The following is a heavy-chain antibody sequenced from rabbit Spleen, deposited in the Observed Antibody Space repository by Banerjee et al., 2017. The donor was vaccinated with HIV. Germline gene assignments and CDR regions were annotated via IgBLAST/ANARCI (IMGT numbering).Heavy chain of an antibody. V-gene: IGHV1S40*01. D-gene: IGHD7-1*01. CDR2: IAAGSGGTT. J-gene: IGHJ4*01. Sequence: QSLEESGGGLVQPEGSLTLTCTASGFSFISGYYMCWVRQAPGKGLEWIACIAAGSGGTTYYANWAKGRFTISKTSSTTVTLQMTSLTAADTATYFCARFYAGYGDFGYAAMWGPGTLVTVS. CDR3: ARFYAGYGDFGYAAM. CDR1: GFSFISGYY.